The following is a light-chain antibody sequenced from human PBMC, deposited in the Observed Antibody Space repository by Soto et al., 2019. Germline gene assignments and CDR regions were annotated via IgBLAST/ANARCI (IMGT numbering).Light chain of an antibody. CDR3: QHYNDWPPKRT. CDR2: GAS. J-gene: IGKJ1*01. Sequence: EVVMTQSPVTLSVSPGERATLSCRASQSITTNLAWYQQKPGQAPRLLIYGASTRATGVPARFSGSGSGTQCTLTISSLQSEDFALYYCQHYNDWPPKRTFGQGTRVDFK. CDR1: QSITTN. V-gene: IGKV3-15*01.